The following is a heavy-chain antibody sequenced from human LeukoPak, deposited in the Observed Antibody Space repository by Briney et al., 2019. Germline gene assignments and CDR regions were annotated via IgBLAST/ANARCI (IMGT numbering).Heavy chain of an antibody. Sequence: SETLSLTCAVYGGSFSGYYWSWIRQPPGKGLEWIGEINHSGSTNYNPSLKSRVTISVDTSKNQFSLKLSSVTAADTAVYYCARVQTDSSGYYSNFDYWGQGTLVTVSS. V-gene: IGHV4-34*01. D-gene: IGHD3-22*01. CDR1: GGSFSGYY. CDR3: ARVQTDSSGYYSNFDY. CDR2: INHSGST. J-gene: IGHJ4*02.